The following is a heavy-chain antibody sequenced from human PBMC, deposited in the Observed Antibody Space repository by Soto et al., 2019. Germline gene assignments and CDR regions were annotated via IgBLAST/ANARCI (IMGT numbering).Heavy chain of an antibody. V-gene: IGHV3-33*01. D-gene: IGHD6-13*01. CDR1: GFTFSSYG. J-gene: IGHJ4*02. Sequence: QVQLAESGGGVVQPGRSLRLSCAASGFTFSSYGMHWVRQAPGKGLEWVAVIWYDGSNKYYADSVKGRFTISRDNSKNTLYLQMNSLRAEDTAVYYCARVGSSWCFDYWGQGTLVTVSS. CDR3: ARVGSSWCFDY. CDR2: IWYDGSNK.